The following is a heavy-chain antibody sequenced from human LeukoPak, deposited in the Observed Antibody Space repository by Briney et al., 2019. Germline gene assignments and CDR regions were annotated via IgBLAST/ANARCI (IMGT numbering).Heavy chain of an antibody. J-gene: IGHJ4*02. D-gene: IGHD1-26*01. CDR2: ISAYNGNT. CDR1: GYTFTSYG. CDR3: ARLLGGSYSNYFDY. Sequence: ASVKVSCKASGYTFTSYGISWVRQAPGQGLEWMGWISAYNGNTNYAQKLQGRVTMTRDTSISTAYMELSRLRSDDTAVYYCARLLGGSYSNYFDYWGQGTLVTVSS. V-gene: IGHV1-18*01.